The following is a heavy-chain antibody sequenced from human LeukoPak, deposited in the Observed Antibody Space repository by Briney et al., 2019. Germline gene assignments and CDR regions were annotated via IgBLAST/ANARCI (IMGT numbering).Heavy chain of an antibody. D-gene: IGHD1-1*01. CDR1: GGTFSDYA. CDR3: ARENWIPPYYYFGMDV. V-gene: IGHV1-69*13. Sequence: SVTVSCKAYGGTFSDYAVHWVRQAPGRGLEWMGGVFPISGPTNYAQKFQGRVTITADDSTNTVYMDLSSLTSEDTAVYYCARENWIPPYYYFGMDVWGLGTTVTVSS. CDR2: VFPISGPT. J-gene: IGHJ6*02.